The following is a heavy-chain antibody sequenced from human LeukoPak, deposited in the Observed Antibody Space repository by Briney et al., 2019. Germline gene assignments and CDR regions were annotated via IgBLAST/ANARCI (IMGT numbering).Heavy chain of an antibody. CDR1: GYTFSSYG. Sequence: GGSLRLSCAASGYTFSSYGMHWVRQAPGKGLEWVAFIRYDGSNKYYADSVKGRFTISRDNSKNTLYLQMNSLRAEDTAVYYCAKSVQQQLIYWGQGTLVTVSS. V-gene: IGHV3-30*02. J-gene: IGHJ4*02. CDR2: IRYDGSNK. CDR3: AKSVQQQLIY. D-gene: IGHD6-13*01.